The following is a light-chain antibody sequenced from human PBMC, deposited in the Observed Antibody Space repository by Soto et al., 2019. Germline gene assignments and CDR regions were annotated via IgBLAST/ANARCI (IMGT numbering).Light chain of an antibody. CDR3: AEWYDTVRSYV. CDR2: RDN. Sequence: QSVLTQPPSVSGTPGQRVTISCSGGISNIATNYVHWFQQLPGTAPKVLSNRDNQRPSGVPDRVSGSKSGTSASLAISGLRSEDEAEYYCAEWYDTVRSYVFGTGTKLTVL. CDR1: ISNIATNY. V-gene: IGLV1-47*01. J-gene: IGLJ1*01.